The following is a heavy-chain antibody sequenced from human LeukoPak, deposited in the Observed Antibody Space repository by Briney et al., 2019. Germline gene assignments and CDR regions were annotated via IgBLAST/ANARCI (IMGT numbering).Heavy chain of an antibody. D-gene: IGHD3-16*01. CDR1: GGSISSYY. Sequence: PSETLSLTCTVSGGSISSYYWSWIRQPPGKGLEWIGYIYYSGSTNYNPSLKSRVTMSVDTSKNQFSLKLSSVTAADTAVYYCARLSGGFDYWGQGTLVTVSS. CDR2: IYYSGST. CDR3: ARLSGGFDY. J-gene: IGHJ4*02. V-gene: IGHV4-59*01.